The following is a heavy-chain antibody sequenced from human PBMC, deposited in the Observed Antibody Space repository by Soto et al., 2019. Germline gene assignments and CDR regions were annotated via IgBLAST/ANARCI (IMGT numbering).Heavy chain of an antibody. CDR2: IYYSGST. CDR3: ARSSLSFRADH. V-gene: IGHV4-59*08. Sequence: PSETLSLTCTVSGGSISSYYWSWIRQPPGKGLEWIGYIYYSGSTNYNPSLKSRVTISVDTSKNQFSLKLSSVTAADTAVYYCARSSLSFRADHWGQGILVTVSS. CDR1: GGSISSYY. J-gene: IGHJ5*02. D-gene: IGHD3-16*02.